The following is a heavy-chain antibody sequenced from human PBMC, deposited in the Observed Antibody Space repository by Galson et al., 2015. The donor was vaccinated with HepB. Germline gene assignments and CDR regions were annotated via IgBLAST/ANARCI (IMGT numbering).Heavy chain of an antibody. V-gene: IGHV3-74*01. CDR2: INSDGSSS. Sequence: SLRLSCAASGFTFSGHWMHWVRQAPGKGLIWVSRINSDGSSSSYADYVKGRFTISGDDAKNTLYLQLNSLRAEDTAIYYCARGRPGTFTVLGNWGQGTLVTVSS. CDR1: GFTFSGHW. J-gene: IGHJ4*02. CDR3: ARGRPGTFTVLGN. D-gene: IGHD1-1*01.